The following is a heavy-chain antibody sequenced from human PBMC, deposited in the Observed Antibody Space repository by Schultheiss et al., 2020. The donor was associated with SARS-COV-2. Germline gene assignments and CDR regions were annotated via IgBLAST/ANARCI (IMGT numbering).Heavy chain of an antibody. CDR1: GGSFSGNY. J-gene: IGHJ4*02. D-gene: IGHD3-10*01. Sequence: SETLSLTCVVFGGSFSGNYWSWIRQSPGKGLEWIGEINQSGSTIYSPSLKSRVTISLDTSKNQFSLKVNSVTAADTAVYYCAKGRGLGSYYAYWGQETLVTVSS. CDR3: AKGRGLGSYYAY. CDR2: INQSGST. V-gene: IGHV4-34*01.